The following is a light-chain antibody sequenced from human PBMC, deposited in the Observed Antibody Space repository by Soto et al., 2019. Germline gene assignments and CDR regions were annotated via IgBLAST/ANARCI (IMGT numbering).Light chain of an antibody. CDR2: DVT. Sequence: QSVLTQPASVSGSPGQSITISCTGSSSDIGAYDYVSWYQQRPVKAPKLMIFDVTNRPSGVSDRFSGSKSGNTASLTISGLQTEDEADYYCSSYTSSSTPYVFGTGTKLTGL. V-gene: IGLV2-14*01. CDR1: SSDIGAYDY. J-gene: IGLJ1*01. CDR3: SSYTSSSTPYV.